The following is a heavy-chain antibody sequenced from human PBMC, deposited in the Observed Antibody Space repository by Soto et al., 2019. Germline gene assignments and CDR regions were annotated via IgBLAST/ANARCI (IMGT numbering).Heavy chain of an antibody. D-gene: IGHD1-1*01. V-gene: IGHV3-15*01. Sequence: GGSLRLSCAASGFTFNNAWMSWVRQAPGEGLEWVGGIKSKTDGGSTDYAAPGKGRFTISRDESKNTLYLQMNSLKTEDTAVYYCTTDWNYYYYYGMDVWGQGTTVTVSS. CDR3: TTDWNYYYYYGMDV. CDR1: GFTFNNAW. J-gene: IGHJ6*02. CDR2: IKSKTDGGST.